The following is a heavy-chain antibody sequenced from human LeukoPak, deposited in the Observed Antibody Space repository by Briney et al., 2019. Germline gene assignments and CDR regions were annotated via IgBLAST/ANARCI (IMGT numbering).Heavy chain of an antibody. D-gene: IGHD6-13*01. Sequence: GGSLRLSCAASGFTFSSYEMNWVRQAPGKGLEWVSYISSSGSTIYYADSVKGRFTISRDNAKNSLYLQMNSLRAEDTAVYYCARGGAAAGIGYYYYGMDVWGKGTTVTASS. CDR1: GFTFSSYE. V-gene: IGHV3-48*03. J-gene: IGHJ6*04. CDR2: ISSSGSTI. CDR3: ARGGAAAGIGYYYYGMDV.